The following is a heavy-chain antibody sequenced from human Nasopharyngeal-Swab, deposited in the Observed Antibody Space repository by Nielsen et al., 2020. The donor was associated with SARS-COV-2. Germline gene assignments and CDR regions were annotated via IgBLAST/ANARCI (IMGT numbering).Heavy chain of an antibody. CDR2: VYDSGST. D-gene: IGHD5/OR15-5a*01. CDR3: ARRLGLRAPFDY. CDR1: GGSMSNFH. J-gene: IGHJ4*02. V-gene: IGHV4-59*08. Sequence: GSLRLSCTVSGGSMSNFHWSWIRLSPGKGLEWIGYVYDSGSTKYNLSLNSRVTISVDTSKTQFSLKVRSVTAADTAVYFCARRLGLRAPFDYWGQGTLVTVSS.